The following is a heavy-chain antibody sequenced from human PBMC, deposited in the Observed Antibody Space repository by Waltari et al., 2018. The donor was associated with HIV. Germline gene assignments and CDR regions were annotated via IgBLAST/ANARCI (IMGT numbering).Heavy chain of an antibody. CDR1: GYSFATYW. D-gene: IGHD2-8*01. V-gene: IGHV5-51*03. CDR2: IDPGDSDT. Sequence: EVQLVQSGAEVKKPGESLKISCKGSGYSFATYWIGWVRQMPGKGLEWMGIIDPGDSDTRYSPSVQGQVTISADKSIRTAYLQWSSLKASDTAMYYCTKGMYANQDYFDNWGQGTLVTVSS. J-gene: IGHJ4*02. CDR3: TKGMYANQDYFDN.